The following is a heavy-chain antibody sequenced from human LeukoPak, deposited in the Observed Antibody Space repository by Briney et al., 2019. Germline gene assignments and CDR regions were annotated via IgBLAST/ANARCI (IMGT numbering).Heavy chain of an antibody. Sequence: GGSLRLSCAASGFTFSSYDMHWVRRAPGKGLEWVASIWHDGNRKYHADSVEGRFTISRDNSKDTVYVQMNSLRADDTAVYYCTRAAGIPGTSGDNWFAPWGKGTLVIVSS. J-gene: IGHJ5*02. V-gene: IGHV3-33*01. D-gene: IGHD1/OR15-1a*01. CDR3: TRAAGIPGTSGDNWFAP. CDR2: IWHDGNRK. CDR1: GFTFSSYD.